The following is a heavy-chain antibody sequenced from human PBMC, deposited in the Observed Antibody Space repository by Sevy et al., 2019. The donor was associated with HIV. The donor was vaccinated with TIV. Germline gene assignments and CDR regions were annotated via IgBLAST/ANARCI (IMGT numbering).Heavy chain of an antibody. V-gene: IGHV3-23*01. CDR1: GFTFNNYA. D-gene: IGHD4-17*01. CDR2: MSAGGTSI. CDR3: VKASGVLSDPERKRWRKNYYFHYYMDV. J-gene: IGHJ6*03. Sequence: GGSLRLSCAASGFTFNNYAMTWVRQAPGKGLEWVSSMSAGGTSIYHADSVKGRFTISRDNSKNTLFLQMDTMRADDTAIYYCVKASGVLSDPERKRWRKNYYFHYYMDVWGKGTTVTVSS.